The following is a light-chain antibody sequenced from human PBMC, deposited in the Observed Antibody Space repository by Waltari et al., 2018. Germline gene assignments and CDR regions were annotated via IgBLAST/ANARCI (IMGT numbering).Light chain of an antibody. Sequence: EIVMTQSPATLSVSPGERATPSCRASQSVTNNLAWYQQKPGQAPRLLISGASTRATGIPVRFIGSGFGTEFTLTITSLQSEDFAVYYCQQYHNWPPLTFGGGTKVDIK. V-gene: IGKV3-15*01. CDR3: QQYHNWPPLT. CDR2: GAS. CDR1: QSVTNN. J-gene: IGKJ4*01.